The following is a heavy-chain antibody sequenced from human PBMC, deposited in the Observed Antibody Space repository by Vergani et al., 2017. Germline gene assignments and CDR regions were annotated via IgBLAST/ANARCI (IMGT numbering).Heavy chain of an antibody. CDR1: GGTFSSYA. CDR3: AGDLAAASTEYYYYYGMDV. V-gene: IGHV1-69*13. J-gene: IGHJ6*02. Sequence: QVQLVQSGAEVKKPGSSVKVSCKASGGTFSSYAISWVRQAPGQGLEWMGRIIPIFGTANYAQKFQGRVTITADESTSTAYMELSSLRSEDTAVYYCAGDLAAASTEYYYYYGMDVWGQGTTVTVSS. CDR2: IIPIFGTA. D-gene: IGHD6-13*01.